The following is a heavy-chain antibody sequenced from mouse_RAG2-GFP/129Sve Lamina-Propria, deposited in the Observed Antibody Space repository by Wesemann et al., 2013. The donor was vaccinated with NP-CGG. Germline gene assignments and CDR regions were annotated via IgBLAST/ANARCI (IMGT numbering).Heavy chain of an antibody. CDR2: INPNNGGT. Sequence: EVQLQQSGPELVKPGASVKMSCKASGYTFTDYYMNWVKQSHGKSLEWIGDINPNNGGTSYNQKFKGKATLTVDTSSSTAYMQLSSLTSEDSAVYYCARRYGNYVDAMDYWGQGTSVTVSS. CDR1: GYTFTDYY. V-gene: IGHV1-26*01. D-gene: IGHD2-1*01. CDR3: ARRYGNYVDAMDY. J-gene: IGHJ4*01.